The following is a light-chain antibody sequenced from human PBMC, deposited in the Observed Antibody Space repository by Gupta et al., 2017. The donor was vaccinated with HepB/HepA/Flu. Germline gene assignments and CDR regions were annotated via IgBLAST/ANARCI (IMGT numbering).Light chain of an antibody. Sequence: EIVMTQSPATLSVSPGERATLSCRASRSVSSNLAWYQQKPGQAPRLLIYDASTRATGIPARFGGSGSGTEFTLTISSLQSEDFAVYYCQQYDNWPWTFGQGTKVEIK. CDR1: RSVSSN. V-gene: IGKV3-15*01. CDR3: QQYDNWPWT. J-gene: IGKJ1*01. CDR2: DAS.